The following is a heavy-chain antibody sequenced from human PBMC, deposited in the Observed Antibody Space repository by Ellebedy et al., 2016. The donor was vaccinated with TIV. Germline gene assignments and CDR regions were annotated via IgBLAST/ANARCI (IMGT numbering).Heavy chain of an antibody. CDR2: IYFSGTT. CDR3: ARGYYNSGKYFSPGE. J-gene: IGHJ4*01. CDR1: GGSISTSTFY. Sequence: MPSETLSLTCTVSGGSISTSTFYWGWVRQPPGKGLEWIGTIYFSGTTQYNPSLKSRVTISVDTSKHQFSLKMSSVTAADTAIYYCARGYYNSGKYFSPGEWGQGTLVTVSS. V-gene: IGHV4-39*07. D-gene: IGHD3-10*01.